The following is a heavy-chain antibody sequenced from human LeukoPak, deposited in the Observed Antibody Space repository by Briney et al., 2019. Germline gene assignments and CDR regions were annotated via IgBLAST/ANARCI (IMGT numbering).Heavy chain of an antibody. D-gene: IGHD3-22*01. V-gene: IGHV4-30-4*08. J-gene: IGHJ5*02. CDR1: GGSISSGDYY. Sequence: SETLSLTCTVSGGSISSGDYYWSWIRQPPGKGLEWIGYIYYSGSTYYNPSLKSRVTISVDTSKNQFSLKLSSVTAADTAVYYCARGLGSYDSSGYYYSNWFDPWGQGTLVTVSS. CDR2: IYYSGST. CDR3: ARGLGSYDSSGYYYSNWFDP.